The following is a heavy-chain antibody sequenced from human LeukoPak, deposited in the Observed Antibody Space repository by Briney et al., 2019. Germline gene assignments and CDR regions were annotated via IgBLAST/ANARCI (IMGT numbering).Heavy chain of an antibody. J-gene: IGHJ4*02. D-gene: IGHD1-7*01. V-gene: IGHV4-39*01. CDR3: ARPRHNWNYYFDY. Sequence: SETLSLTCTVSGASITSSGYYWGWIRQPPGKGLEWIGTIYYGGSTYYHPSLKSRVTISVDTSKNQFFLNMSSVTAADTAVYYCARPRHNWNYYFDYWGQGTLVTVSS. CDR1: GASITSSGYY. CDR2: IYYGGST.